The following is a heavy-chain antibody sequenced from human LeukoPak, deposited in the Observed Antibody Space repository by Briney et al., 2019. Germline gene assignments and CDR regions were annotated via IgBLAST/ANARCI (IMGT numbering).Heavy chain of an antibody. V-gene: IGHV4-39*07. CDR2: MYYSGST. D-gene: IGHD6-19*01. Sequence: ASETLSLTCTVSGGSISSSTYYWGWVRQPPGKGLEWIGSMYYSGSTYYNPSLKSRVTISVDTSKNQFSLKLSSVTAADTAVYYCARTDSSGWYVFDYWGQGTLVTVSS. CDR3: ARTDSSGWYVFDY. J-gene: IGHJ4*02. CDR1: GGSISSSTYY.